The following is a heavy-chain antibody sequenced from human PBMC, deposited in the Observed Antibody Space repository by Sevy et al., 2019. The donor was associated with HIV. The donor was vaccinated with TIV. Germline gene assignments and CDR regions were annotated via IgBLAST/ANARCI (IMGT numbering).Heavy chain of an antibody. CDR2: IYYSGSS. CDR1: GGSISSSSYY. CDR3: AGFEYGDYTNLFDP. D-gene: IGHD4-17*01. V-gene: IGHV4-39*01. Sequence: SEALSLTCTVSGGSISSSSYYWGWIRQPPGKGLEWIGNIYYSGSSYYNPSLNIRVTISVVTSKNQFSLKLTSVTAADTAVYYCAGFEYGDYTNLFDPWGQGPLVTVSS. J-gene: IGHJ5*02.